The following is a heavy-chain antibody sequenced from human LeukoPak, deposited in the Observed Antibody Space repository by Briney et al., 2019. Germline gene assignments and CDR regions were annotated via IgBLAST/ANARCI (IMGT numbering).Heavy chain of an antibody. CDR3: TNGYCTGGLCHRYFDY. V-gene: IGHV3-23*01. Sequence: GGSLRLSCAASGFTFSNYAMRWVRQAPGKGLEWVSSIGGGGSTTYYADSVKGRFAISRANSKNTLYLQMNGLRAEDTAVYYCTNGYCTGGLCHRYFDYWGQGALVTVSS. D-gene: IGHD2-8*02. J-gene: IGHJ4*02. CDR2: IGGGGSTT. CDR1: GFTFSNYA.